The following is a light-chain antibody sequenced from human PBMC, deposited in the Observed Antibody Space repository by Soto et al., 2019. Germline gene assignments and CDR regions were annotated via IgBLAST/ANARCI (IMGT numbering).Light chain of an antibody. CDR1: SSDVGAYDF. V-gene: IGLV2-14*01. CDR2: EVS. CDR3: SSYTTTDPYV. Sequence: QSVLTQPPSASGSPGQSVTISCTGVSSDVGAYDFVSWYQQHPGKAPKYLIYEVSNRPSGVSDRFSGSKSGTTASLTISGLQAEDEADYYCSSYTTTDPYVFGTGTKLTVL. J-gene: IGLJ1*01.